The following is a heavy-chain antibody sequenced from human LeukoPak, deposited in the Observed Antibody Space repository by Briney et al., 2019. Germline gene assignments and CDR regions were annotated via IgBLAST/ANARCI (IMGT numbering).Heavy chain of an antibody. V-gene: IGHV3-66*01. Sequence: PGGSLRLSCAASGFTFSSYSMNWVRQAPGKGLEWVSLIYRGGSTYYADSMKGRFTISRDNSKNTLYLQMDSLRAEDTAVYYCARGIDSSGYSFDHWGQGTLVTVSS. D-gene: IGHD3-22*01. CDR2: IYRGGST. CDR3: ARGIDSSGYSFDH. J-gene: IGHJ4*02. CDR1: GFTFSSYS.